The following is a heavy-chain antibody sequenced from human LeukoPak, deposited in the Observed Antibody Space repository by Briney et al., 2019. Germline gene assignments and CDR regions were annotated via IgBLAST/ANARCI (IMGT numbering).Heavy chain of an antibody. V-gene: IGHV4-34*01. CDR2: INHSGST. D-gene: IGHD1-26*01. Sequence: SETLSLTCAAYGGSFSGYYWSWIRQPPGKGLEWIGEINHSGSTNYNPSLKSRVTISVDTSKNQFSLKLSSVTAADTAVYYCARGPGVVGATSGSDYWGQGTLVTVSS. J-gene: IGHJ4*02. CDR1: GGSFSGYY. CDR3: ARGPGVVGATSGSDY.